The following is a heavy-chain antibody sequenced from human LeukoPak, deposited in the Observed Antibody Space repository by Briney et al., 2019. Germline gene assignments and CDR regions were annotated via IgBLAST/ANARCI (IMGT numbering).Heavy chain of an antibody. Sequence: SETLSLTCTVSGGSISSSSYYWGWIRQPPGKGLEWIGSIYYSGSTYYNPSLKSRVTISVDTSKNQFSLKLSSVTAADTAVYYCARDSSGWYINLDYWGQGTLVTVSS. D-gene: IGHD6-19*01. CDR2: IYYSGST. J-gene: IGHJ4*02. V-gene: IGHV4-39*02. CDR3: ARDSSGWYINLDY. CDR1: GGSISSSSYY.